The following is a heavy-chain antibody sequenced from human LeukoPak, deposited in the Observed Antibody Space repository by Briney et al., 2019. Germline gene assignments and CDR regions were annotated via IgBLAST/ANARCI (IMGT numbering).Heavy chain of an antibody. D-gene: IGHD6-19*01. CDR3: ARGGIAVELRSYYYGMDV. J-gene: IGHJ6*02. CDR1: GYTFTGCY. CDR2: INPNSGGT. Sequence: AIVKVSCKASGYTFTGCYMHWVRQAPGQGLEWMGWINPNSGGTNYAQKFQGRVTMTRDTSISTAYIELSRLRSDDTAVYYCARGGIAVELRSYYYGMDVWGQGTTVTVSS. V-gene: IGHV1-2*02.